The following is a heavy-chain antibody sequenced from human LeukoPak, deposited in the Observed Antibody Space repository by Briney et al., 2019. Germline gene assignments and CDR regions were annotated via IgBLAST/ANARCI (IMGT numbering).Heavy chain of an antibody. Sequence: ASLKVSCKASGDTFTTYAISWVRQAPGQGLEWMGGIIPMFGTPNYAQRLQGRVTITADKSTKTAYMELRSLRYEDTAVYFCARAGIPGYCTNVTCSNWLDPWGQGTLVTVSS. CDR1: GDTFTTYA. V-gene: IGHV1-69*06. J-gene: IGHJ5*02. D-gene: IGHD2-8*01. CDR2: IIPMFGTP. CDR3: ARAGIPGYCTNVTCSNWLDP.